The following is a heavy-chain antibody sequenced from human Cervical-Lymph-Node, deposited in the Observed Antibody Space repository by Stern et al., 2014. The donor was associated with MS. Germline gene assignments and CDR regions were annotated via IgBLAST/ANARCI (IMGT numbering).Heavy chain of an antibody. V-gene: IGHV4-59*01. Sequence: LQLQESGPRLVKPSETLSLTCTVSGGSISSYYWSWIRQPPVKGLELFGYIYYSGSTNYNPSLKSRVTISVDTSKNQFSLKLSSVTAADTAVYYCARGYGGNPIDYWGQGTLVTVSS. D-gene: IGHD4-23*01. J-gene: IGHJ4*02. CDR2: IYYSGST. CDR3: ARGYGGNPIDY. CDR1: GGSISSYY.